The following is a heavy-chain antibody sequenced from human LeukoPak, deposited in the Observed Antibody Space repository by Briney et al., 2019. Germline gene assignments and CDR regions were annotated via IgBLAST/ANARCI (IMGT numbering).Heavy chain of an antibody. Sequence: SETLSLTCTVSGGSISSSSYYWGWIRQPPGKGLEWIGSIYYSGSTYYNPSLKSRVTISVDTSKNQFSLKLSSVTAADTAVYYCARGRSSGWYYWGQGTLVTVSS. D-gene: IGHD6-19*01. CDR1: GGSISSSSYY. CDR3: ARGRSSGWYY. CDR2: IYYSGST. J-gene: IGHJ4*02. V-gene: IGHV4-39*07.